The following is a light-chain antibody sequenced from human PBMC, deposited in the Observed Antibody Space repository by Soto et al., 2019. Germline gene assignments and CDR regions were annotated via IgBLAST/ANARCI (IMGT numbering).Light chain of an antibody. Sequence: TQSPGTLSLSPGERATLSCRASQGIGNDLGWFQRKPGKAPKRLIFAASSLQSGVPSRFSGSGSGTEFTLTISXLQPEDFATYYCLQHNKYPRAFGGGTKV. CDR3: LQHNKYPRA. CDR2: AAS. V-gene: IGKV1-17*01. J-gene: IGKJ4*01. CDR1: QGIGND.